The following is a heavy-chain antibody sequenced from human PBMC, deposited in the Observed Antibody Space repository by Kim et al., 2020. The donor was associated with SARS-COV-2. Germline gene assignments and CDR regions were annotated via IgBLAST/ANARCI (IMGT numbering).Heavy chain of an antibody. Sequence: GGSLRLSCAASGFTFSSYAMSWVRQAPGKGLEWVSAISGSGGSTYYADSVKGRFTISRDNSKNTLYLQMNSLRADDTAVYYCAKVGDDFWSGYSEYWNYYGMDVWGQGTTVTVSS. V-gene: IGHV3-23*01. CDR3: AKVGDDFWSGYSEYWNYYGMDV. CDR2: ISGSGGST. D-gene: IGHD3-3*01. J-gene: IGHJ6*02. CDR1: GFTFSSYA.